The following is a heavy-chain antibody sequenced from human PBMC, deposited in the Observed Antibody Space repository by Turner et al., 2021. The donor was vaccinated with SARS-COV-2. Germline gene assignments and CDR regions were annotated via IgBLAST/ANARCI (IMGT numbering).Heavy chain of an antibody. D-gene: IGHD2-15*01. CDR3: ARDLGGLRFDY. CDR1: GFTVSSNY. J-gene: IGHJ4*02. V-gene: IGHV3-53*01. Sequence: EVQLVESGGGLIQPGGSMRLSCAASGFTVSSNYMSWVRQAPGKGLEWVSVIYSGGSTFYADSVKGRFTISRDNSKNTLYLQMNSLRAEDTAVYYCARDLGGLRFDYWGQGTLVTVSS. CDR2: IYSGGST.